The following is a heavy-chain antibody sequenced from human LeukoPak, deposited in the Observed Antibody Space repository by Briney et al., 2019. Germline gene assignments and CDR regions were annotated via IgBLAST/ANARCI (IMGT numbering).Heavy chain of an antibody. J-gene: IGHJ4*02. Sequence: GGSLRLSCAASGFTFSDHYMDWVRQAQGKGLEWVGRIRNKPNSYTTQYAASVKGRFTISRDDSKNSLYLQMNSLKTEDTAVYYCARDRLYFSSTSCYFDPWGQGTLVTVSS. CDR3: ARDRLYFSSTSCYFDP. D-gene: IGHD2-2*01. CDR1: GFTFSDHY. CDR2: IRNKPNSYTT. V-gene: IGHV3-72*01.